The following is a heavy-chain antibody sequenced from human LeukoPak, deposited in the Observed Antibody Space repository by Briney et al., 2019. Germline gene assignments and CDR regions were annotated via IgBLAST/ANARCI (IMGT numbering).Heavy chain of an antibody. CDR1: GGSISSYY. J-gene: IGHJ6*02. D-gene: IGHD2-15*01. CDR3: ARINCSGGSCYSGTYYYGMDV. V-gene: IGHV4-59*01. Sequence: SETLSLTCTVSGGSISSYYWSWIRQPPGKGLEWIGYIYYSGSTNYNPSLKSRVTISVDTSKNQFSLKLSSVTAADTAVYYCARINCSGGSCYSGTYYYGMDVWGQGTTVTFSS. CDR2: IYYSGST.